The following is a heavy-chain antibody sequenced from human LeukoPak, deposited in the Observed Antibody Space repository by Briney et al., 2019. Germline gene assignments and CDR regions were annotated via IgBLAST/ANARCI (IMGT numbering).Heavy chain of an antibody. CDR2: ISGSGGST. Sequence: PGGSLRLSCAASGFTFSSYAMSWVRQAPGKGLEWVSAISGSGGSTYYADSVKGRFTISRDNSKNTLYLQMNSLRAEDTAVYYCAKDTPIYLVVPAAIANAFDIWGQGTMVTVSS. CDR1: GFTFSSYA. CDR3: AKDTPIYLVVPAAIANAFDI. D-gene: IGHD2-2*01. J-gene: IGHJ3*02. V-gene: IGHV3-23*01.